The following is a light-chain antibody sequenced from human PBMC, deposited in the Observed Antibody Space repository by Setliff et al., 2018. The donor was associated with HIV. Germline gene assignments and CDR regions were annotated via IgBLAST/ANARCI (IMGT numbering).Light chain of an antibody. Sequence: QSVLAQPASVSGSPGQSITISCTGTSSNVGSYNLVSWYQQYAGDAPKLISFEVSKRPSGGSHRFSASKSDNTASLTISGLQAEDEADYSCCSYAGSTTYVFGTGTKVTVL. V-gene: IGLV2-23*02. CDR1: SSNVGSYNL. CDR2: EVS. J-gene: IGLJ1*01. CDR3: CSYAGSTTYV.